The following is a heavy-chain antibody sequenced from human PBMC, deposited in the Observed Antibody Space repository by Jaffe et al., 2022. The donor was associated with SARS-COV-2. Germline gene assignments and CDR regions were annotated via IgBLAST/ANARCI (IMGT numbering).Heavy chain of an antibody. CDR1: GFTFSNFA. D-gene: IGHD3-10*01. CDR2: LSGSGVTT. J-gene: IGHJ4*02. V-gene: IGHV3-23*01. CDR3: AKALYNSGGRYFDD. Sequence: EVQLLESGGGLVQPGGSLRLSCAASGFTFSNFAMNWVRQAPGKGLEWVSGLSGSGVTTYYADSVKGRFIISRDNSKNTLSLLMNSLRAEDTAVYYCAKALYNSGGRYFDDWGQGTLVTVSS.